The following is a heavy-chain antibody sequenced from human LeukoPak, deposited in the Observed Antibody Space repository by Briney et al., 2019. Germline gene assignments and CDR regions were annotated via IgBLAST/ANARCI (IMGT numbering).Heavy chain of an antibody. Sequence: GGSLRLSWAASGFTFSSYSMNWVRQAPGKGLEWVSYISSSSSTIYYADSVKGRFTISRDNAKNSLYLQMNSLRAEDTAVYYCARDNTYYDFWSGYYIFDYWGQGTLVTVSS. CDR2: ISSSSSTI. CDR3: ARDNTYYDFWSGYYIFDY. J-gene: IGHJ4*02. D-gene: IGHD3-3*01. V-gene: IGHV3-48*01. CDR1: GFTFSSYS.